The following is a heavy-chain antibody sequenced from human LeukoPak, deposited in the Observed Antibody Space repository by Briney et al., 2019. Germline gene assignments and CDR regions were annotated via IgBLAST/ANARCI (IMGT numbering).Heavy chain of an antibody. CDR2: IYYSGST. CDR1: GGSVTSYY. D-gene: IGHD1-7*01. J-gene: IGHJ6*02. CDR3: ARDNWNYGSSMDV. V-gene: IGHV4-59*02. Sequence: SETLSLTCTVSGGSVTSYYWSWIRQPPGKALEGSEYIYYSGSTNYNPSLKGRVNISVDTSTNQFSLKLSSVTAADTAVYYCARDNWNYGSSMDVWGQGNTVTLSS.